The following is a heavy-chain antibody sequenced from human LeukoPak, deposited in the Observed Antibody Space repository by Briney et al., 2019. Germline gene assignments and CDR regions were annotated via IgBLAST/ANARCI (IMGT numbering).Heavy chain of an antibody. D-gene: IGHD3-10*01. J-gene: IGHJ6*02. V-gene: IGHV1-2*02. CDR1: GYTFTGYY. CDR3: ARDMGRPSYDSPNHNLYFYYYYGMDV. CDR2: INPRSGDT. Sequence: ASAKVSCKASGYTFTGYYMNWVRQAPGQGLEWMGWINPRSGDTSYAQRFQGRVTMTRDKSISTAYMELSSLTSDDTAVYFCARDMGRPSYDSPNHNLYFYYYYGMDVWGQGTTVIVSS.